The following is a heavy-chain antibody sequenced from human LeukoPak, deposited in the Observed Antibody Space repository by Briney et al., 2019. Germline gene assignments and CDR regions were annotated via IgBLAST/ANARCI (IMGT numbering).Heavy chain of an antibody. D-gene: IGHD2-2*01. CDR2: INPNSGGT. V-gene: IGHV1-2*02. CDR1: GYTFTGYY. J-gene: IGHJ6*02. Sequence: ASVKVSCKASGYTFTGYYMHWVRQAPGQGLEWMGWINPNSGGTSYAQKFQGRVTKTRDTSISTAYMELSRLRSDDTAVYYCARDRVVVVPAATRSSHYYYYGMDVWGQGTTVTVSS. CDR3: ARDRVVVVPAATRSSHYYYYGMDV.